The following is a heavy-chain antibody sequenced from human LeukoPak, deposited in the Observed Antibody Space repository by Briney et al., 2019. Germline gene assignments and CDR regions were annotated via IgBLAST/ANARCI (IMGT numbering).Heavy chain of an antibody. D-gene: IGHD3-10*01. V-gene: IGHV4-39*01. CDR2: IYYSGST. J-gene: IGHJ4*02. CDR1: GGSISSSSYY. Sequence: SEPLSLTCTVSGGSISSSSYYWGWIRQPPGRGLEWIGSIYYSGSTYYNPSLKSRVTISVDTSKNQFSLKLSSVTAADTAVYYCARHRSSGSLPIHYDYWGQGTLVTVSS. CDR3: ARHRSSGSLPIHYDY.